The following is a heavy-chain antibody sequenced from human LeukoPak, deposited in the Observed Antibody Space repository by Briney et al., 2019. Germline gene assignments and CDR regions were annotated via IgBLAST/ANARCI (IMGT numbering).Heavy chain of an antibody. D-gene: IGHD6-19*01. Sequence: GGSLRLSCAASGFTFSSYGMHWVRQAPGKGLEWVAVISYDGSNKYYADSVKGRFTISRDNSKNTLYLQMNSLRAEDTAVYYCARGYSSGWWENYYYYGMDVWGQGTTVTVSS. V-gene: IGHV3-30*03. J-gene: IGHJ6*02. CDR2: ISYDGSNK. CDR1: GFTFSSYG. CDR3: ARGYSSGWWENYYYYGMDV.